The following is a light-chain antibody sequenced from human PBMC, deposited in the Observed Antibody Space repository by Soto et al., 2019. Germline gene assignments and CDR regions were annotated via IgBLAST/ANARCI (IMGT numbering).Light chain of an antibody. CDR2: DVN. V-gene: IGLV2-14*03. CDR3: CSHTSTITLVL. J-gene: IGLJ2*01. Sequence: QSALTQPASVSGSPGQSITISCTGSSSDIGGFNYVSWHQQHPGKAPKLIIYDVNNRPSGVSNRFSGSKSGNTASLTISGLQAEDEADYYCCSHTSTITLVLFGGGTKLTVL. CDR1: SSDIGGFNY.